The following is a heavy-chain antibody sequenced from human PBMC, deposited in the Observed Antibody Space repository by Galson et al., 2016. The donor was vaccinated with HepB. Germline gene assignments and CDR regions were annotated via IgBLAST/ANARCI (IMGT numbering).Heavy chain of an antibody. J-gene: IGHJ6*03. CDR2: IYSDSST. CDR1: GFAVSTNY. V-gene: IGHV3-53*01. Sequence: SLRLSCAASGFAVSTNYLSWVPQAPGKGLEWVSVIYSDSSTYYADSVKGRFTISRDNSKNTVFLQMNNLRAEDTAVYYCARHNYYQYYMDVWGKGTTVTVSS. CDR3: ARHNYYQYYMDV.